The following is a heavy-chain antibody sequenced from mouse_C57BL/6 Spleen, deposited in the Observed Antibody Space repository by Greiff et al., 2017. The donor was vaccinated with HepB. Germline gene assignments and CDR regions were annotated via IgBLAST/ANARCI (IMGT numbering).Heavy chain of an antibody. Sequence: VQLQQSGAELVRPGASVTLSCKASGYTFTDYEMHWVKQTPVHGLEWIGAIDPETGGTAYNQKFKGKAILTADKSSSTAYMELRSLTSEDSAVYYCTRPYGSGRYFDYWGQGTTLTVSS. D-gene: IGHD1-1*01. CDR1: GYTFTDYE. CDR3: TRPYGSGRYFDY. CDR2: IDPETGGT. V-gene: IGHV1-15*01. J-gene: IGHJ2*01.